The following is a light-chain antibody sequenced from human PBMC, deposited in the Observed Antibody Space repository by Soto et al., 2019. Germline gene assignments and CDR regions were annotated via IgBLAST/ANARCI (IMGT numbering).Light chain of an antibody. CDR3: QQYCSSPLLT. CDR2: GAS. J-gene: IGKJ4*01. Sequence: EMGLTQSPGPPPFSPRERATLSCRATQSVSSSYLAWYQQTPGQAPRLLIYGASSRATGIPDRFSCSGSATDFTLTISRLAAEDFAVYYCQQYCSSPLLTFGGGTKVDSK. CDR1: QSVSSSY. V-gene: IGKV3-20*01.